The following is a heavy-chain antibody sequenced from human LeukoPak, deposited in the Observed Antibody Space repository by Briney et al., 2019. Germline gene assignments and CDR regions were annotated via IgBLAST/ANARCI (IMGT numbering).Heavy chain of an antibody. V-gene: IGHV4-38-2*01. CDR1: GYSISRGYY. Sequence: SETLSLTCAVSGYSISRGYYWGWIRQPPGEGLEWIASIYQSGTTYYNPSLKSRVTISIDTSTNQFSLELSSVTAADTAVYYCARTGRYCSGGSCYSDFDYWGQGTLVTVSS. CDR3: ARTGRYCSGGSCYSDFDY. J-gene: IGHJ4*02. D-gene: IGHD2-15*01. CDR2: IYQSGTT.